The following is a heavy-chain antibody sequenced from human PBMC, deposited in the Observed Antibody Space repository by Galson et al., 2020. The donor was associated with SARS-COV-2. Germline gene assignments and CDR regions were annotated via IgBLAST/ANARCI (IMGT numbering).Heavy chain of an antibody. J-gene: IGHJ3*02. V-gene: IGHV4-59*01. CDR2: IYYSGST. D-gene: IGHD3-9*01. CDR1: GGSISSYY. Sequence: PSETLSLTCTVSGGSISSYYWSWIRQPPGKGLEWIGYIYYSGSTNYNPSLKSRVTISVDTSKNQFSLKLSSVTAADTAVYYCARVKDDIFAGHAFDIWGQGTMVTVSS. CDR3: ARVKDDIFAGHAFDI.